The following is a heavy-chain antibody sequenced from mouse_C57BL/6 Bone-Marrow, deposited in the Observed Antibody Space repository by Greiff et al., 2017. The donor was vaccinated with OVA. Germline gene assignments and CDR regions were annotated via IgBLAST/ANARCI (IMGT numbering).Heavy chain of an antibody. D-gene: IGHD1-1*01. CDR1: GYTFTDYN. CDR3: ARCHYYGSSNYFEY. J-gene: IGHJ2*01. V-gene: IGHV1-18*01. CDR2: INPNNGGT. Sequence: EVQLQQSGPELVKPGASVKIPCKASGYTFTDYNMDWVKQSHGKSLEWIGDINPNNGGTIYNQKFKGKATLTVDKSSSTAYMELRSLTSEDTAVYYCARCHYYGSSNYFEYWGQGTTLTVCS.